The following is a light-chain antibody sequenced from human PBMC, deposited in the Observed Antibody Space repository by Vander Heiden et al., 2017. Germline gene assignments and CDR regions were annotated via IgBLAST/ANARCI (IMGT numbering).Light chain of an antibody. Sequence: QSSLTHPASVSGSPGQSIPISCTGTSIDVGNFNFVSWYQQDPGNAPILIILDVSQRPSGIANRFAGSKAGTTASLTSSGLQAEDEAYYYCSSYASSSTGVLGTGTKVTVL. V-gene: IGLV2-23*02. CDR3: SSYASSSTGV. J-gene: IGLJ1*01. CDR1: SIDVGNFNF. CDR2: DVS.